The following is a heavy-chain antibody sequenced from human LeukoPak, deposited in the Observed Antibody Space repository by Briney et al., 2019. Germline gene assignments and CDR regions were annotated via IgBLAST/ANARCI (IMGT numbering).Heavy chain of an antibody. CDR3: ARRCSSTSCYTGFDY. V-gene: IGHV4-34*01. D-gene: IGHD2-2*02. J-gene: IGHJ4*02. CDR2: INHSGST. CDR1: GGSFSGYY. Sequence: SETLSLTCAVYGGSFSGYYWSWIRQPPGKGLEWIGEINHSGSTNYNPSLKSRVTISVDTSKNQFSLKLSSVTAADTAVYYCARRCSSTSCYTGFDYWGQGTLVTVSS.